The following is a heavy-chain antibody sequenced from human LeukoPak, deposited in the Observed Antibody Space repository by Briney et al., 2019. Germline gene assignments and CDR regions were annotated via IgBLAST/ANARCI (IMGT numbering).Heavy chain of an antibody. J-gene: IGHJ3*02. CDR1: GGSISSYY. Sequence: PSETLSLTCTVSGGSISSYYWSWIRQPPGKGLEWIGYIHYSGSTNYNPSLKSRVTISVDTSKNQFSLKLSSVTAADTAVYYCARVFGYRDYYDSSVFDIWGQGTMVTVSS. CDR3: ARVFGYRDYYDSSVFDI. D-gene: IGHD3-22*01. V-gene: IGHV4-59*01. CDR2: IHYSGST.